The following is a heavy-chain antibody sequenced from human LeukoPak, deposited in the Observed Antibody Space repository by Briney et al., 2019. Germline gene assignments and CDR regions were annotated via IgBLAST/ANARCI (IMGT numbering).Heavy chain of an antibody. D-gene: IGHD5-12*01. V-gene: IGHV4-30-2*01. Sequence: SETLSLTCTVSGGSISSGGHSWSWIRQPPGKGLEWIGYIYHSGSGSTYYNPSLKSRVAISVDTSKNQFSLKLSSVTAADTAVYYCARWQGWFDPWGQGTLVTVSS. CDR2: IYHSGSGST. CDR1: GGSISSGGHS. CDR3: ARWQGWFDP. J-gene: IGHJ5*02.